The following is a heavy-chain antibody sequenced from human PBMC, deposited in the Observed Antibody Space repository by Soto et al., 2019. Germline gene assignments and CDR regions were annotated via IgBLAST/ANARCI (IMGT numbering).Heavy chain of an antibody. CDR1: GFTVSSYS. D-gene: IGHD3-16*02. Sequence: GWSLGLCCGASGFTVSSYSVDWFRQAPGKGLEWVSSISSSSSYIYYADSVKGRFTISRDNAKNSLYLQMNSLRAEDTAVYYCARDRPMITFGGVIEPSEDYYGMDVWGQGTTVTVSS. CDR3: ARDRPMITFGGVIEPSEDYYGMDV. V-gene: IGHV3-21*01. CDR2: ISSSSSYI. J-gene: IGHJ6*02.